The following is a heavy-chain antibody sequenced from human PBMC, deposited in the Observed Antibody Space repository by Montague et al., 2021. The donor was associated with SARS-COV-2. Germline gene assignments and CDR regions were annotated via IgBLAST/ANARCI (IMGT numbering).Heavy chain of an antibody. CDR2: IYYSGST. J-gene: IGHJ6*02. CDR3: ARGGSYSSGWYGVDYYYGMDV. V-gene: IGHV4-31*03. Sequence: TLSLTCTVSGGSISSGDYYWSWIRQHPGKGLEWIGYIYYSGSTYYNPSLKSRVTISVDTSKNQFSLKLSSVTAVDTVVYYCARGGSYSSGWYGVDYYYGMDVWGQGTTVTVSS. CDR1: GGSISSGDYY. D-gene: IGHD6-19*01.